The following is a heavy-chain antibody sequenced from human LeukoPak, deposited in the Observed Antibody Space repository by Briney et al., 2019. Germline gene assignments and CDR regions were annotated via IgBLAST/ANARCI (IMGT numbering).Heavy chain of an antibody. CDR2: INHDGSEK. J-gene: IGHJ4*02. V-gene: IGHV3-7*01. CDR1: GFTFSAFW. CDR3: ARKVWSGYYVDY. D-gene: IGHD3-3*01. Sequence: GGSLRLSCAASGFTFSAFWMGWVRQAPGKGLAWVANINHDGSEKYYVDSVKGRFTVSRDNAKNSLFLQMNSLRAEDTAMYFCARKVWSGYYVDYWGQGTLVTVSS.